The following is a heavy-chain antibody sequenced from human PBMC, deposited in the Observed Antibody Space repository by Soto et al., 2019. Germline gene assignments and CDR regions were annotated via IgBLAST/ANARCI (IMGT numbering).Heavy chain of an antibody. CDR1: GYTFTGYY. CDR2: INPNSGGT. CDR3: ARDLRFLEWSATGY. J-gene: IGHJ4*02. D-gene: IGHD3-3*01. V-gene: IGHV1-2*04. Sequence: VSVEVSCKASGYTFTGYYMHWVRQAPGQGLEWMGWINPNSGGTNYAQKFQGWVTMTRDTSISTAYMELSRLRSDDTAVYYCARDLRFLEWSATGYWGQGTLVTVSS.